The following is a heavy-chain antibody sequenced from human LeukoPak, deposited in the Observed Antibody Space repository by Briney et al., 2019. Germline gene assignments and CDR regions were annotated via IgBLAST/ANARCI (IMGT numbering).Heavy chain of an antibody. Sequence: PGGSLRLSCAASGFTFSNYWMSWVRQAPGKGLEWVANINQDGSEKSYVDSVEGRFTISRDNAKKSLYLHVNSLRAEDTAVYYCSRDPRGGDFWGQGTLVTVSS. CDR1: GFTFSNYW. V-gene: IGHV3-7*05. J-gene: IGHJ4*02. D-gene: IGHD5-12*01. CDR3: SRDPRGGDF. CDR2: INQDGSEK.